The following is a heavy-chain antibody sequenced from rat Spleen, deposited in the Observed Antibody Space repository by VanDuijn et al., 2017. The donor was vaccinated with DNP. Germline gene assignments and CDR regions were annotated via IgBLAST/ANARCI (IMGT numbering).Heavy chain of an antibody. V-gene: IGHV2-32*01. CDR2: MWSDGDT. Sequence: QVQLKESGPGLVQPSQTLSLTCTVSGFSLTSYHVHWVRQPPGKGLEWMGVMWSDGDTSYNSPVKSRPRISRDTSKSQVLLEMNSLQTEDTAMYFCARWHLYLSYFDYWGQGVMVTVSS. CDR3: ARWHLYLSYFDY. J-gene: IGHJ2*01. D-gene: IGHD1-2*01. CDR1: GFSLTSYH.